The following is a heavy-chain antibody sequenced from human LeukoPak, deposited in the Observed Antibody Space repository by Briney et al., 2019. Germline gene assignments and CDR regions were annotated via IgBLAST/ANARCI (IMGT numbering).Heavy chain of an antibody. V-gene: IGHV4-61*01. J-gene: IGHJ4*02. CDR2: IYYSGST. CDR1: GGSVSSGSYY. CDR3: ARGYCSGGSCYSRTLGY. Sequence: SETLSLTCTVSGGSVSSGSYYWSWIRQPPGTGLEWIGYIYYSGSTNYNPSLKSRVTISVDTSKNQFSLKLSSVTAADTAVYYCARGYCSGGSCYSRTLGYWGQGTLVTVSS. D-gene: IGHD2-15*01.